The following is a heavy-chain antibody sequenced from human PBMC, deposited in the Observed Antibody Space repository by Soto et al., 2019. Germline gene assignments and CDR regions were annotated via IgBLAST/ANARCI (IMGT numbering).Heavy chain of an antibody. CDR3: ARRTSAGHGDYVDY. CDR2: IYYSGST. V-gene: IGHV4-30-4*01. J-gene: IGHJ4*02. Sequence: SETLSLTCTVSGGSISSGDYYWSWIRQPPGKGLEWIGYIYYSGSTYYNPSLKSRVTISVDTSKNQFSLKLSSVTAADTAVYYCARRTSAGHGDYVDYWGQGTLVTVSS. CDR1: GGSISSGDYY. D-gene: IGHD4-17*01.